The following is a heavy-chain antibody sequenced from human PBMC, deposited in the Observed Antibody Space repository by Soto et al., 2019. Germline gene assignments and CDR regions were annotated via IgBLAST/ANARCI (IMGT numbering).Heavy chain of an antibody. V-gene: IGHV3-23*01. CDR3: AKDYDFWSGYYPPYRDV. CDR2: ISGSGGST. CDR1: GFTFSSYA. J-gene: IGHJ6*03. D-gene: IGHD3-3*01. Sequence: PGGSLRLSCAASGFTFSSYAMSWVRQAPGKGLEWVSAISGSGGSTYYADSVKGRFTISRDNSKNTLYLQMNSLRAEDTAVYYCAKDYDFWSGYYPPYRDVWGKGTTVTVSS.